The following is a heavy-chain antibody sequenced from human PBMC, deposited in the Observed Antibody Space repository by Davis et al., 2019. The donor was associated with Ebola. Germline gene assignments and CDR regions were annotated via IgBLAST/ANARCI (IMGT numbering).Heavy chain of an antibody. D-gene: IGHD5-18*01. Sequence: SETLSLTCTVSGGSISSYYWSWIRQPPGKGLEWIGYIYYSGSTNYNPSLKSRVTISVDTSKNQFSLKLSSVTAADTAVYYCASFNSYRITGAFDIWGQGTMVTVSS. V-gene: IGHV4-59*01. CDR1: GGSISSYY. CDR3: ASFNSYRITGAFDI. CDR2: IYYSGST. J-gene: IGHJ3*02.